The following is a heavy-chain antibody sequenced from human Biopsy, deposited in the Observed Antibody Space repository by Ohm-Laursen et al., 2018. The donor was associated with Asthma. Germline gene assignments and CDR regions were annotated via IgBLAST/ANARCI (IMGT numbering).Heavy chain of an antibody. V-gene: IGHV3-7*01. CDR1: GFTFGDYW. CDR3: ARTFHFWSPYHAEHYQL. D-gene: IGHD3-3*02. CDR2: INHDGTEK. Sequence: SLRLSCAASGFTFGDYWMHWVRQAPGKGLEWVSNINHDGTEKNHVDSLKGRFTISRDNAKNSLYLQMNSLRAEDTTVYYCARTFHFWSPYHAEHYQLWGQGTLVTVPS. J-gene: IGHJ1*01.